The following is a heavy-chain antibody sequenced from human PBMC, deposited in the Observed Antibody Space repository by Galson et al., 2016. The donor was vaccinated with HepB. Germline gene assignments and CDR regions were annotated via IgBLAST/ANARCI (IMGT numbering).Heavy chain of an antibody. V-gene: IGHV3-30*18. J-gene: IGHJ6*02. Sequence: SLRLSCAASGFFFSNYGMHWVRQAPGKGLAWVAVVSYDGYSKSYADSVKGRFTISRDNSQTTMYLQMNSLRVEDTAVYYCAKDVYTSGSEYGMDVWGQGTTVTVSS. CDR3: AKDVYTSGSEYGMDV. CDR2: VSYDGYSK. D-gene: IGHD3-10*01. CDR1: GFFFSNYG.